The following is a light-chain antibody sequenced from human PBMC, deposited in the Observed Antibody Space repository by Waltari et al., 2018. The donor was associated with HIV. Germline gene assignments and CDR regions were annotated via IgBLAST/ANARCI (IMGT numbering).Light chain of an antibody. Sequence: DVQMTQSPLSLSASVGDRVTITCRASQHIRNYLAWFQQKAGKAPKSLIYDTFTLQSGVPSRFSGSGSGTYFTLTISSLQAEDFGTYYCQQYGDYPSNFGQGTKVEI. V-gene: IGKV1-16*01. J-gene: IGKJ1*01. CDR1: QHIRNY. CDR2: DTF. CDR3: QQYGDYPSN.